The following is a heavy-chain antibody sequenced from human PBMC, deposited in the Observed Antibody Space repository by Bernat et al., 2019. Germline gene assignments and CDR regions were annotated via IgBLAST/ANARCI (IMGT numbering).Heavy chain of an antibody. CDR2: IWYDGSNK. V-gene: IGHV3-33*01. Sequence: QVQLVESGGGVVQPGRSLRLSCAASGFTFSSYGMHWVRQAPGKGLEWVAVIWYDGSNKYYADSVKGRFTISRDNSKNTLYLQMNSLRAEDTAVYYCARDFSRHGGNSGYFDYWGQGTLVTVSS. CDR3: ARDFSRHGGNSGYFDY. D-gene: IGHD2-21*02. J-gene: IGHJ4*02. CDR1: GFTFSSYG.